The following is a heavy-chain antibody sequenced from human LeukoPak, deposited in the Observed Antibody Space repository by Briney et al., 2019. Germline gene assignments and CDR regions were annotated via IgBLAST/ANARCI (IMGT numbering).Heavy chain of an antibody. Sequence: SVKVSCKASGGTFSSYAISWVRQAPGQGLEWMGRIIPILGIANYAQKFQGRVTITADKSTSTAYMELSSLRSEDTAVYYCARAPRYSSPQDYWGQGTLVTVSS. CDR3: ARAPRYSSPQDY. CDR1: GGTFSSYA. D-gene: IGHD6-13*01. CDR2: IIPILGIA. V-gene: IGHV1-69*04. J-gene: IGHJ4*02.